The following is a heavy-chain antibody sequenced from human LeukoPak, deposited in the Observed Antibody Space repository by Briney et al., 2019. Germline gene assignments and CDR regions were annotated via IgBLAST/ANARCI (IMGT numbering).Heavy chain of an antibody. J-gene: IGHJ4*02. D-gene: IGHD6-13*01. Sequence: GGSLRLSCSASGFTFSSFEMNWVRRAPGKGLEWVSSISSRAATIYYTDSVKGRFTISRDNAKNSLYLQMNSLRAEDTAVYYCARVGALSSSWLLYWGQGTLVTVSS. CDR3: ARVGALSSSWLLY. CDR1: GFTFSSFE. V-gene: IGHV3-48*03. CDR2: ISSRAATI.